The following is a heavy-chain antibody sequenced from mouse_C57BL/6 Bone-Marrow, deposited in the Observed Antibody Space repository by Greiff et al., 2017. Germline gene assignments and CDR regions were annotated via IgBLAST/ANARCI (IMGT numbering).Heavy chain of an antibody. CDR2: ISSGGSYT. CDR3: ARQGYDYDLDY. V-gene: IGHV5-6*01. Sequence: VMLVESGGDLVKPGGSLKLSCAASGFTFSSYGMSWVRQTPDKRLEWVATISSGGSYTYYPDSVKGRFTISRDNAKNTLYLQMSSLKSEDTAMYYCARQGYDYDLDYWGQGTTLTVSS. CDR1: GFTFSSYG. J-gene: IGHJ2*01. D-gene: IGHD2-4*01.